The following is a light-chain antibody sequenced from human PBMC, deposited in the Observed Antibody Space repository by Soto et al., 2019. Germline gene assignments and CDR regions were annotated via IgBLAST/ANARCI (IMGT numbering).Light chain of an antibody. J-gene: IGLJ1*01. CDR2: DVS. CDR3: SSYTSSSTYV. V-gene: IGLV2-14*01. Sequence: QSVLTQPASVSGSPGQSITISCTGTSSDVGGYNYVSWYQQHPGKAPKLMIYDVSNRPSGVSNRLSGSKSGNTASLTIPGLQAEDEADYYCSSYTSSSTYVFGTGTKVTVL. CDR1: SSDVGGYNY.